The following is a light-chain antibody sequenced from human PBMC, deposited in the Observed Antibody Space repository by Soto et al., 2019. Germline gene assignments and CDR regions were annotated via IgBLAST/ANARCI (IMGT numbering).Light chain of an antibody. CDR2: DAS. V-gene: IGKV1-5*01. Sequence: DIQMTQSPSTLSASVGDRVTITCRASQSISSWLAWYQQKPGKAPKLLIYDASSLESGVPSRFSGSGSGTEFTLTISSLQPDDFATYYCQQYNSYVSLTFGQGTKVEIK. CDR1: QSISSW. J-gene: IGKJ1*01. CDR3: QQYNSYVSLT.